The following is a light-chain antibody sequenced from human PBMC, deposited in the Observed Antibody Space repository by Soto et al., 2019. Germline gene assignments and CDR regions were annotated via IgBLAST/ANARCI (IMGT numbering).Light chain of an antibody. Sequence: IQLTQSPSSLSASVGDRVTITCRASQGINKFLAWYQQRPGKAPQLLVYGASTLQSGVPSRFSGSGSGTDFTLTISRLQPEDYATYYCQQLTNFRFTFGQGPKLDIK. CDR2: GAS. CDR3: QQLTNFRFT. V-gene: IGKV1-9*01. CDR1: QGINKF. J-gene: IGKJ2*01.